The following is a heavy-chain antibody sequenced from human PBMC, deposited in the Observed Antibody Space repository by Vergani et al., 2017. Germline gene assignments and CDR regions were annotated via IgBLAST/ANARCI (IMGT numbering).Heavy chain of an antibody. CDR3: ARSLRYCSSTSCYQNNWFDP. CDR2: ISYDGSNK. V-gene: IGHV3-30-3*01. Sequence: QVQLVESGGGVVQPGRSLRLSCAASGFTFSSYAMHWVRPAPGKGPEWVAVISYDGSNKYYADSVKGRFTISRDNSKNTLYLQMNSLRAEDTAVYYCARSLRYCSSTSCYQNNWFDPWGQGTLVTVSS. CDR1: GFTFSSYA. D-gene: IGHD2-2*01. J-gene: IGHJ5*02.